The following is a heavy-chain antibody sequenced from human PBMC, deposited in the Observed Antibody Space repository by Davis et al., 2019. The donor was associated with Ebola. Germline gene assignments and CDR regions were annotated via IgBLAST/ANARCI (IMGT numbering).Heavy chain of an antibody. D-gene: IGHD3-22*01. Sequence: GGSLRLSCAASGFTFSSYGMHWVRQAPGKGLEWVAVIWYDGSNKYYADSVKGRFTISRDNSKNTLYLQMNSLRAEDTAVYYCAKGAGSYDSSGYYFQSAEYFQHWGQGTLVTVSS. CDR1: GFTFSSYG. V-gene: IGHV3-33*06. CDR2: IWYDGSNK. J-gene: IGHJ1*01. CDR3: AKGAGSYDSSGYYFQSAEYFQH.